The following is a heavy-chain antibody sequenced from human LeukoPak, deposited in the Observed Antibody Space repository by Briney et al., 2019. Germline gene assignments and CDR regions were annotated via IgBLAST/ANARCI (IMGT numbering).Heavy chain of an antibody. CDR1: GFTFSTYW. D-gene: IGHD3-10*01. J-gene: IGHJ4*02. Sequence: GGSLRLSCVASGFTFSTYWMNWVRQAPGKGLEWVANIEQDGSEKHYVDSVRGRFTISRDNAKNSLYLQMNSLRAEDTAVYYCATDQLLPYWGQGTLVTVSS. CDR2: IEQDGSEK. CDR3: ATDQLLPY. V-gene: IGHV3-7*01.